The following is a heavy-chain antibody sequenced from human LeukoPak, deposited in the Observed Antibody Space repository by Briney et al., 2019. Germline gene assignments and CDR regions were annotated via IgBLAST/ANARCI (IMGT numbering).Heavy chain of an antibody. CDR3: ARGGWLRYLDY. V-gene: IGHV1-46*01. D-gene: IGHD5-12*01. CDR2: INPSGGST. CDR1: GYTFTSYY. J-gene: IGHJ4*02. Sequence: ASVKVSCKASGYTFTSYYMHWVRQAPGQGLEWMGIINPSGGSTSYAQKFQGRVTMTRDMSTSTAYMELSSLRSEDTAVYYCARGGWLRYLDYWGQGTLVTVSS.